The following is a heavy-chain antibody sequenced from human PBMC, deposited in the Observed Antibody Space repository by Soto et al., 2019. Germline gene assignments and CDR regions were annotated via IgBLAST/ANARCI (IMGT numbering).Heavy chain of an antibody. Sequence: SVKVSCKASGGTFSSYAISWVRQAPRQGLEWMGGIIPIFGTANYAQKFQGRVTLTRDVSTSTVYMELTSLTYDDTAVYYCARDVSGPGATYVMDVWGQGTTVTVSS. CDR3: ARDVSGPGATYVMDV. CDR2: IIPIFGTA. J-gene: IGHJ6*02. V-gene: IGHV1-69*05. D-gene: IGHD2-2*01. CDR1: GGTFSSYA.